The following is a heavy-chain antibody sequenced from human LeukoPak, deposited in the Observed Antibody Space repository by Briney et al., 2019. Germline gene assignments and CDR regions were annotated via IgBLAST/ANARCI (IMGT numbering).Heavy chain of an antibody. CDR2: SRDKANSYAT. J-gene: IGHJ5*02. D-gene: IGHD3-16*01. Sequence: PGGSLRLPCAASGFTFSDYYMDWVRQSAGKGLEWVGRSRDKANSYATEYAPSVKGRFTVSRDESKNELYLQINSLRIEDTAVYYCARDDGGSYDHWGQGTLVTVSS. CDR1: GFTFSDYY. V-gene: IGHV3-72*01. CDR3: ARDDGGSYDH.